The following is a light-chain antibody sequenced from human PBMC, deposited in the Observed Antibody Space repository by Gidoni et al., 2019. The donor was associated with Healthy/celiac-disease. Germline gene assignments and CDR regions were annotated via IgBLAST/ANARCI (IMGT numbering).Light chain of an antibody. J-gene: IGKJ2*01. V-gene: IGKV3-20*01. CDR1: QSVSSSY. Sequence: EIVLTQSPGTLSLSPGERATLSCRASQSVSSSYLAWYKQKPGQAPRPLIYGASSRATGIPDSFSGNGSGTGFTLTISRLEPEDFAVYYCQQYSSSPYTFGQGTKLEIK. CDR3: QQYSSSPYT. CDR2: GAS.